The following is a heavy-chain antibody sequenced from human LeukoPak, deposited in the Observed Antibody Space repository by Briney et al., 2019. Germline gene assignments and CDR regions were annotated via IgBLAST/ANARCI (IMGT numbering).Heavy chain of an antibody. V-gene: IGHV3-30*03. CDR2: ISHDGSNK. D-gene: IGHD5-18*01. J-gene: IGHJ4*02. CDR3: AGDGHTGMAVYHFDH. Sequence: GRSLRLSCGASGLSFSKYGMHWVRQAPGKGLEWVAVISHDGSNKYYADSVKGRFTISRDNSKNPLYLQMNSLRAEETAVYYCAGDGHTGMAVYHFDHWGQEAVVTVSS. CDR1: GLSFSKYG.